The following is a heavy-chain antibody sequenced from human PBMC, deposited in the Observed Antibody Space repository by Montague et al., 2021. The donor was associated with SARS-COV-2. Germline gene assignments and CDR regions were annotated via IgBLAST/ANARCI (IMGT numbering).Heavy chain of an antibody. J-gene: IGHJ5*02. CDR3: ARAIGAPENWFDP. V-gene: IGHV4-59*12. Sequence: SETLSLTCTVSGGSIRSYFWSWIRQPPGKGLEWIGYIYYTGTTNYNPSLKSRVTMSISMSENQFSLKLNSVTAADTAVYYRARAIGAPENWFDPWGQGTLVTVSS. CDR1: GGSIRSYF. CDR2: IYYTGTT. D-gene: IGHD3-16*01.